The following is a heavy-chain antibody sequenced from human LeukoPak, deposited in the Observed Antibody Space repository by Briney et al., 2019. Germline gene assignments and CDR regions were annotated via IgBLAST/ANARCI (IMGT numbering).Heavy chain of an antibody. J-gene: IGHJ4*02. Sequence: PGGSLRLSCVASGFTFDDYGMGWVRQVPGKGLEWVSGINWNGGSTGYADSVKGRFTMSRDNAKNSLYLQMNSLRAEDTALYYCARGTEVYYDSSSYYSYWGQGTLVTVSS. CDR2: INWNGGST. CDR1: GFTFDDYG. D-gene: IGHD3-22*01. CDR3: ARGTEVYYDSSSYYSY. V-gene: IGHV3-20*04.